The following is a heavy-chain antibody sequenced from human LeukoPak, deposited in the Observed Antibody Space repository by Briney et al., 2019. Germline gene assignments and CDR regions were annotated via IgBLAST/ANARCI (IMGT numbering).Heavy chain of an antibody. CDR2: ISVSGSNT. D-gene: IGHD6-13*01. V-gene: IGHV3-23*01. J-gene: IGHJ5*02. CDR3: AKENLLPSAGTLGS. Sequence: GGSLRLSCAASGFTFSTYVMVWVRRAPEKGLEWVSSISVSGSNTFYTDSVKGRFTISRDNSKNTLDLQMNSLRAEDTATYYCAKENLLPSAGTLGSWGQGTLVTVSS. CDR1: GFTFSTYV.